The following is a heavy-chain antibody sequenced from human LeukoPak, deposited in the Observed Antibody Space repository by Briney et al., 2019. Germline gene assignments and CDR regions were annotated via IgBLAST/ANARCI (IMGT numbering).Heavy chain of an antibody. CDR1: GGSFSGYY. Sequence: PSETLSLTCAVYGGSFSGYYWSWIRQPPGKGLEWIGEINHSGSTNYNPSLKSRVTISVDTSKNQFSLKLSSVTAADTAVYYCASGLMTTLDYWGQGTLVTVSP. CDR3: ASGLMTTLDY. J-gene: IGHJ4*02. V-gene: IGHV4-34*01. CDR2: INHSGST. D-gene: IGHD4-17*01.